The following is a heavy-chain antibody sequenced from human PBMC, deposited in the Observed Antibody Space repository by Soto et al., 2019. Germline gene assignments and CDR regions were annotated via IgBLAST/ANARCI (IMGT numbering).Heavy chain of an antibody. J-gene: IGHJ4*02. CDR3: ACSLLVGYGLEGESD. D-gene: IGHD5-18*01. Sequence: QVQLVQSGAEVKKPGASVKVSCKASGYTFTSYGISWVRQAPGQGRECMGWISDYNGNTNYAQKLQGRVTMTTDTSTSTAYMELRSLRSDDTAVYYCACSLLVGYGLEGESDWGQGTLVTVSS. CDR1: GYTFTSYG. V-gene: IGHV1-18*01. CDR2: ISDYNGNT.